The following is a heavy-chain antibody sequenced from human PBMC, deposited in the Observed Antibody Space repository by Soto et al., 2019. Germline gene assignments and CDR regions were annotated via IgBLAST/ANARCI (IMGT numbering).Heavy chain of an antibody. D-gene: IGHD3-10*01. Sequence: QVQLVQSGAEVNKPGSSVKVSCKASGDIFSSYPFSWVRQAPGQGLEWMGGIVPLLGTADYAQKFQDRVTITADDSTSTVYMELSSLRSDDTAVYYCARDRGSQNWYFGVWGRGTLVSVSS. CDR1: GDIFSSYP. V-gene: IGHV1-69*01. J-gene: IGHJ2*01. CDR2: IVPLLGTA. CDR3: ARDRGSQNWYFGV.